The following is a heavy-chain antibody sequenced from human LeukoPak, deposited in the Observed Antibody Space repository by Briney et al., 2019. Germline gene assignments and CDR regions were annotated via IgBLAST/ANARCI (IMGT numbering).Heavy chain of an antibody. V-gene: IGHV1-2*02. D-gene: IGHD3-16*02. CDR1: GYTFTGYY. CDR3: ARNMITVGGVIVLSAY. J-gene: IGHJ4*02. Sequence: ASVKVSCKASGYTFTGYYMHWVRQARGQGLEWMGWINPNCGGTNYAQKFQGRVTMTRDTSISTAYMALSRLRSDDTAVYYCARNMITVGGVIVLSAYWGQGTLVTVSS. CDR2: INPNCGGT.